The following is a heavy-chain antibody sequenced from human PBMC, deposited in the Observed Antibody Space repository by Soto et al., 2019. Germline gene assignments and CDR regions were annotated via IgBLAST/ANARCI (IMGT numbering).Heavy chain of an antibody. V-gene: IGHV4-39*01. J-gene: IGHJ6*03. CDR2: IYYSGST. D-gene: IGHD3-16*01. CDR1: GGSISSSSYY. Sequence: SETLSLTCTVSGGSISSSSYYWGWIRQPPGKGLEWIGSIYYSGSTYYNPSLKSRVTISIDTSKNQFSLKLSSVTAADTAVYYCARPRGGNMAYMDVWGKGTTVTVSS. CDR3: ARPRGGNMAYMDV.